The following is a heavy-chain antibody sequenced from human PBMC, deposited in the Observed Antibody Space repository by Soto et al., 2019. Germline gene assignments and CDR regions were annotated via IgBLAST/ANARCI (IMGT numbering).Heavy chain of an antibody. CDR2: ICYSVNT. J-gene: IGHJ4*02. Sequence: SETLSLTCPVTFGSISSYYLSLILNNPWKLLEWIGYICYSVNTNYNPSLKSRVTISVDTSKNQFSLKLSSVTAADTAVYYCARTVVLLWFGELSPNFDYWGQGTLVTVSS. CDR3: ARTVVLLWFGELSPNFDY. CDR1: FGSISSYY. V-gene: IGHV4-59*12. D-gene: IGHD3-10*01.